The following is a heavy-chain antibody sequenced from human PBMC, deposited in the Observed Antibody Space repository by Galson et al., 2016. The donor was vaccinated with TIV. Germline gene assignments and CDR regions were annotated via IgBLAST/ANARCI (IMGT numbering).Heavy chain of an antibody. V-gene: IGHV1-24*01. CDR3: ATDVSTQYFDTSGYSPLGF. D-gene: IGHD3-22*01. CDR1: GYTLTEVA. Sequence: SVKVSCKVSGYTLTEVAMYWVRQAPGKGLEWMGGFDPEDGKTIYAQRFQGRVTMTEDTSIDTAYMELSSLRSEDTAVYYFATDVSTQYFDTSGYSPLGFWGQGTLVVVSS. J-gene: IGHJ4*02. CDR2: FDPEDGKT.